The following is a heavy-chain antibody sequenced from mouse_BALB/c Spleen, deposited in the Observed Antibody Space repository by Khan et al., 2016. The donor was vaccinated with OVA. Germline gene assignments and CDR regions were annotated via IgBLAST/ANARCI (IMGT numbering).Heavy chain of an antibody. V-gene: IGHV3-2*02. CDR1: GYSITSDYA. CDR2: ITYSGTT. J-gene: IGHJ3*01. Sequence: EVQLQESGPGLVKPSQSLSLTCTVTGYSITSDYAWNWIRQFPGNKLEWMGYITYSGTTSYNPSLKSRISITRDTSKNQLFLQLNSVTTDDTATYFCARSDFGYWGQGTLVTVSA. CDR3: ARSDFGY.